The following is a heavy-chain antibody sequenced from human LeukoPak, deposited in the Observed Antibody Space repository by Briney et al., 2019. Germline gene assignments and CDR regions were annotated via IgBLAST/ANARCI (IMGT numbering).Heavy chain of an antibody. CDR3: ARGVWFGELYGNAYYYYYMDV. V-gene: IGHV4-59*01. Sequence: SETLSLTCTVSDGSISTNYWSWIRQPPGKGLEWIGYSHYSGSTNYNPSLKSRVTISVDTSKNQFSLKLNSVTAADTAVYYCARGVWFGELYGNAYYYYYMDVWGKGTTVTVSS. CDR1: DGSISTNY. CDR2: SHYSGST. J-gene: IGHJ6*03. D-gene: IGHD3-10*01.